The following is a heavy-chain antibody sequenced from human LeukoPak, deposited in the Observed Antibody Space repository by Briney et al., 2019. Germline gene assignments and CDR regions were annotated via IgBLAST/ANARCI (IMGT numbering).Heavy chain of an antibody. D-gene: IGHD3-22*01. Sequence: GGSLRLSCAASGFSFSSYAMSWVRQAPGKGLECVSAISGSGGSTYYADSVKGRFTISRDNSKNTLYLQLNSLRAEDTAVYYCAKCRAPYYYDSSGPVDYWGQGTLVTVSS. CDR1: GFSFSSYA. CDR2: ISGSGGST. J-gene: IGHJ4*02. CDR3: AKCRAPYYYDSSGPVDY. V-gene: IGHV3-23*01.